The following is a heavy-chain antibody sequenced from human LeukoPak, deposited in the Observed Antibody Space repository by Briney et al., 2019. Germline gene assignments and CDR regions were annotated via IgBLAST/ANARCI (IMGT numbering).Heavy chain of an antibody. J-gene: IGHJ4*02. CDR2: IRSKAYGGTT. V-gene: IGHV3-49*04. Sequence: PGRSLRLSCTASGFTFGDYAMSWVRQAPGKGLEWVGFIRSKAYGGTTEYAASVKGRFTISRDDSKSIAYLQMNSLKTEDTAVYYCTRGELSYYYDSSGLFYFDYWGQGTLVTVSS. CDR1: GFTFGDYA. D-gene: IGHD3-22*01. CDR3: TRGELSYYYDSSGLFYFDY.